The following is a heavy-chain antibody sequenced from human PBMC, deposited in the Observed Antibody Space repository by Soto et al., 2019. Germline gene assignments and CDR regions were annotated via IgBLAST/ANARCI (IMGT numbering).Heavy chain of an antibody. J-gene: IGHJ4*02. CDR2: INAGNGNT. CDR1: GYTFTSYA. Sequence: ASVKVSCKASGYTFTSYAMHWVRQAPGQRLEWMGWINAGNGNTKYSQKFQGRVTITRDTSASTAYMELSSLRSEDTAVYYCARGSHIQQPDTDYWGQGTLVTVSS. V-gene: IGHV1-3*01. CDR3: ARGSHIQQPDTDY. D-gene: IGHD6-13*01.